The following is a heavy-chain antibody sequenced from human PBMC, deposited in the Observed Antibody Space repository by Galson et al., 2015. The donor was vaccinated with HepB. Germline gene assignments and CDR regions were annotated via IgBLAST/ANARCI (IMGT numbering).Heavy chain of an antibody. CDR3: ARDSTVTTRGGGLDFDY. CDR1: GFTFSSYW. J-gene: IGHJ4*02. CDR2: INSDGSST. V-gene: IGHV3-74*01. D-gene: IGHD4-17*01. Sequence: SLRLSCAASGFTFSSYWMHWVRQAPGKGLVWVSRINSDGSSTSYADSVKGRFTISRDNAKNTLYLQMNSLRAEDTAVYYCARDSTVTTRGGGLDFDYWGQGTLVTVSS.